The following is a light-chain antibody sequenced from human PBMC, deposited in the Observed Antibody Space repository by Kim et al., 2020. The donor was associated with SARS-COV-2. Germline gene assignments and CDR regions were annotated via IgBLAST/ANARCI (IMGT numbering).Light chain of an antibody. CDR2: EDS. Sequence: SYELTQPPSVSVSPGQTAYITCSGDKLGDKYACWYQQRPGQSPLLVIHEDSQRPSGIPERVSGSKSGDTDTLTIGGAQAMDEADYDCQAWDSTTVIFGGGTQLTVL. V-gene: IGLV3-1*01. CDR3: QAWDSTTVI. J-gene: IGLJ2*01. CDR1: KLGDKY.